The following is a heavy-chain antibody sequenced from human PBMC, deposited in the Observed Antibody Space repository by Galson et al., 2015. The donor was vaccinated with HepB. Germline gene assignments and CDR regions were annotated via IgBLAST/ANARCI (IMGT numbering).Heavy chain of an antibody. CDR2: ISSTSSYI. J-gene: IGHJ4*01. Sequence: SLRLSCAASGFTFSSYSMNWVRQAPGKGLEWVSSISSTSSYIYYADSVKGRFTISRDNAKNSLYLQMNSLRVEDTAVYYCASGYCSSTSCYLYDFDYWGPGTLVTVSS. V-gene: IGHV3-21*01. CDR1: GFTFSSYS. CDR3: ASGYCSSTSCYLYDFDY. D-gene: IGHD2-2*01.